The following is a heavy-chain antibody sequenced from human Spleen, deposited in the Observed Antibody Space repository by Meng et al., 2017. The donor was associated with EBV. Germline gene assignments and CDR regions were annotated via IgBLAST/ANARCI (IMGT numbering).Heavy chain of an antibody. CDR2: INAGNANI. D-gene: IGHD3-9*01. Sequence: QVSLVESRAEVQKPGASGNVSCKASVYTFASYAIHWVRQAPGLRLEWMGWINAGNANIKYSQNFQGRVTITSDTSASTAYMELSSLRSEDTAVYYCARLYYDILTGYYLFDYWGQGTLVTVSS. J-gene: IGHJ4*02. CDR3: ARLYYDILTGYYLFDY. CDR1: VYTFASYA. V-gene: IGHV1-3*01.